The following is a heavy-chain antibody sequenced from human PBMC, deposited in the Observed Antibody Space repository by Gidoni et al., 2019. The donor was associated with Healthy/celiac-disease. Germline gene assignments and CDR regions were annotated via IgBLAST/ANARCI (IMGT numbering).Heavy chain of an antibody. Sequence: VQLVQSGPEVMHPGSSVMVSCKASGGPFRSHVISWVRQAPGQGLEWMGGINPILGTANDAQKFQGRVTSTADESTSTADMELSRLRSEDTAVYYCALGSLDGVIAIFYMDVWGKGTTVTVSS. CDR3: ALGSLDGVIAIFYMDV. V-gene: IGHV1-69*01. CDR2: INPILGTA. D-gene: IGHD2-21*01. J-gene: IGHJ6*03. CDR1: GGPFRSHV.